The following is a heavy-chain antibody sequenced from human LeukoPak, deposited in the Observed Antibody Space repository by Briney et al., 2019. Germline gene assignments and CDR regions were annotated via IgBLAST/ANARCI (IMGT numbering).Heavy chain of an antibody. D-gene: IGHD4-17*01. V-gene: IGHV3-74*01. Sequence: PGGSLRLSCAASGFTFSSYAMSWVRQAPGKGLEWVSRINSDGSGTTYADSVKGRFTISRDNAKNTLYLQMNSLRAVDTAVYYCARARGLGYGDYVRWFDPWGRGTLVTVSS. J-gene: IGHJ5*02. CDR2: INSDGSGT. CDR1: GFTFSSYA. CDR3: ARARGLGYGDYVRWFDP.